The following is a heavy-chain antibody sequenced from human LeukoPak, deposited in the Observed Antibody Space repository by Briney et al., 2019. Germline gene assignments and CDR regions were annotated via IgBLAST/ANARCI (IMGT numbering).Heavy chain of an antibody. V-gene: IGHV7-4-1*02. CDR1: GYTFTSYA. J-gene: IGHJ4*02. CDR2: INTNTGNP. CDR3: ARGSYYDFWSGYFIPSGEPSRLDNDFDY. Sequence: ASVKVSYKASGYTFTSYAMNWVRQAPGQGLEWMGWINTNTGNPTYAQGFTGRFVFSLDTSVSTAYLQISSLKAEDTAVYYCARGSYYDFWSGYFIPSGEPSRLDNDFDYWGQGTLVTVSS. D-gene: IGHD3-3*01.